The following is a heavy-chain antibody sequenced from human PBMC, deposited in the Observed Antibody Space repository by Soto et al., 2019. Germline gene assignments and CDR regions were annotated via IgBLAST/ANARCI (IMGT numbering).Heavy chain of an antibody. J-gene: IGHJ4*02. CDR1: GGTFSSYA. Sequence: QVQLVQSGAEVKKPGSSVKVSCKASGGTFSSYAISWVRQAPGQGLEWMGGIIPIFGTANYAQKFQGRVTITADESTSTAYMELSSLRSEDKAVYYCAREWGSGYSYGYVFDYWGQGTLVTVSS. CDR2: IIPIFGTA. D-gene: IGHD5-18*01. CDR3: AREWGSGYSYGYVFDY. V-gene: IGHV1-69*12.